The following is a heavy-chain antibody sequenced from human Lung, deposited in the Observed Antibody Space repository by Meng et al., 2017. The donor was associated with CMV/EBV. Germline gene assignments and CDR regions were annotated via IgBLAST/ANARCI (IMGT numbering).Heavy chain of an antibody. CDR3: VKGWQNLGDY. CDR1: GYTFSSYS. CDR2: ISGSGGST. J-gene: IGHJ4*02. V-gene: IGHV3-23*01. Sequence: GEXXKISCRASGYTFSSYSMSWVRQAPGKGLEWVSSISGSGGSTYSADSVKGRLTISRDNSESTLYLQMNSLTAEDTAIYYCVKGWQNLGDYWDQGTLATVSS. D-gene: IGHD7-27*01.